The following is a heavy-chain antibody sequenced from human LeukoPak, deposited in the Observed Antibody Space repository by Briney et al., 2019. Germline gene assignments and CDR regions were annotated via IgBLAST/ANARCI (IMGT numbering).Heavy chain of an antibody. CDR1: GFTFSSYA. V-gene: IGHV3-23*01. D-gene: IGHD6-13*01. J-gene: IGHJ4*02. Sequence: GGSLRLSCAASGFTFSSYAMSWVRQAPGKGLEWVSAISGSGGSTYYADSVKGRFTISRDNAKNSLYLQMNSLRAEDTAVYYCARDIEAAGLFLDYWGQGTPVTVSS. CDR2: ISGSGGST. CDR3: ARDIEAAGLFLDY.